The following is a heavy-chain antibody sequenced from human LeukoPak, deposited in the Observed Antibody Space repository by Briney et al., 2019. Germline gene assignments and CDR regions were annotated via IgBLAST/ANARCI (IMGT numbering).Heavy chain of an antibody. Sequence: ASVKVSCKASGYTFTGYYMHWVRQAPGQGLEWMGWINPNSGGTNYAQKFQGRVTMTRDTSISTAYMELSRLRSDDTAVYYCARSSGRSSSSNYWGQGTLVTVSS. CDR1: GYTFTGYY. V-gene: IGHV1-2*02. CDR3: ARSSGRSSSSNY. D-gene: IGHD6-6*01. CDR2: INPNSGGT. J-gene: IGHJ4*02.